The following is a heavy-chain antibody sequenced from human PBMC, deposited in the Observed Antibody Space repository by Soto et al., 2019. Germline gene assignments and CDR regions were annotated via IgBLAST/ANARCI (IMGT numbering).Heavy chain of an antibody. Sequence: QVQLVESGGAVVQLGSSFNPSGAPSAFTLRKFFMHWVGQAPGKGLDWLAVTSNDGINTYYAGSVKGRFTISRDNSKNMVYLQMNSLRDEDTAVYYCARGNMDVWGQGTTVIVSS. CDR3: ARGNMDV. J-gene: IGHJ6*02. CDR2: TSNDGINT. CDR1: AFTLRKFF. D-gene: IGHD1-1*01. V-gene: IGHV3-30-3*01.